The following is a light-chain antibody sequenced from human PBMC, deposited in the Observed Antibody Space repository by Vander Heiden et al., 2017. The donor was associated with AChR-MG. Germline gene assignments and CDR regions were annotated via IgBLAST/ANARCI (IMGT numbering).Light chain of an antibody. J-gene: IGKJ4*01. CDR2: DSS. Sequence: VLTQSPGTLSLSPGERATLSCKTGQNVGIHLAWYQVKPGQAPRLLIYDSSNRATGIADRFSGSGSGTDFTLTISRVEPEDFAVYYCQQYGDAFGGGTRVEI. CDR3: QQYGDA. V-gene: IGKV3-20*01. CDR1: QNVGIH.